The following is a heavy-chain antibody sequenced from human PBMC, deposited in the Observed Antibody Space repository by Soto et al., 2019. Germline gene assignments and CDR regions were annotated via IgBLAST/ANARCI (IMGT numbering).Heavy chain of an antibody. D-gene: IGHD3-22*01. J-gene: IGHJ6*02. CDR1: GFSISSYY. CDR2: IYYSGST. V-gene: IGHV4-59*12. CDR3: ARDYYYDSSGYYSGLYYYGMDV. Sequence: PSETLSLTCTFSGFSISSYYWILIRQPPGKGLEWIGYIYYSGSTYYNPSLKSRVTISVDTSKNQFSLKLSSVTAADTAVYYCARDYYYDSSGYYSGLYYYGMDVWGQGTTVTVSS.